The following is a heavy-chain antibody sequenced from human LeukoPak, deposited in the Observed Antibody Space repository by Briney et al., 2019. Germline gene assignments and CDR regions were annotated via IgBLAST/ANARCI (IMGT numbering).Heavy chain of an antibody. D-gene: IGHD2-15*01. Sequence: PGGSLRLSCAASGFTFDDYAMHWVRQAPGKGLEWVSGISWNSGSIGYADSVKGRFTISRDDAKNTLYLQMNSLRAEDTAVYYCVRGGASTWSWGQGTLVTVSS. J-gene: IGHJ5*02. CDR2: ISWNSGSI. CDR3: VRGGASTWS. V-gene: IGHV3-9*01. CDR1: GFTFDDYA.